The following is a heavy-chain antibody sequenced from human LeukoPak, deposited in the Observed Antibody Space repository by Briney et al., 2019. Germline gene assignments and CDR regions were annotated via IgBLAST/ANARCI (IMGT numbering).Heavy chain of an antibody. V-gene: IGHV3-30-3*01. Sequence: GRSLRLSCEASGFTFSSYAMHCVRQAPGKGLEWVAVISYDGSNKYYADSVKGRFTISRDNSKNTLYLQMNSLRAEDTAVYYCARDGVVCNPLRYFAYWGQGTLVTVSS. CDR2: ISYDGSNK. CDR1: GFTFSSYA. CDR3: ARDGVVCNPLRYFAY. D-gene: IGHD1-14*01. J-gene: IGHJ4*02.